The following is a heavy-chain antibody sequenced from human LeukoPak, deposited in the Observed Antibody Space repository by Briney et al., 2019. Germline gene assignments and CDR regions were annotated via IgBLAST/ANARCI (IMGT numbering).Heavy chain of an antibody. J-gene: IGHJ4*02. CDR3: ARLYDFWSGYELDY. V-gene: IGHV4-38-2*01. CDR2: IYHSGST. Sequence: SETLSLXCAVSGYSNSSGYYWGWIRQPPGKGLEWIGSIYHSGSTYYNPSLKSRVTISVDTSKNQFSLKLSSVTAADTAVYYCARLYDFWSGYELDYWGQGTLVTVSS. D-gene: IGHD3-3*01. CDR1: GYSNSSGYY.